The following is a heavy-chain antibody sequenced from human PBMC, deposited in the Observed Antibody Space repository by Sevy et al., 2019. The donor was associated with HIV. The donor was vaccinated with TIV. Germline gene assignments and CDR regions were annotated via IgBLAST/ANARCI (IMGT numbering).Heavy chain of an antibody. J-gene: IGHJ4*02. V-gene: IGHV4-39*01. CDR3: ARGGGNSEWGYYFDF. CDR2: IYYGGTS. CDR1: GGSISSGTYY. D-gene: IGHD2-21*02. Sequence: SETLSLTCTVSGGSISSGTYYWGWIRQPPGKGLEWIGNIYYGGTSYYNPSLKSRVTISVDTSKNQFSLNLRSVTAADTPVFYCARGGGNSEWGYYFDFWGQGTLVTVSS.